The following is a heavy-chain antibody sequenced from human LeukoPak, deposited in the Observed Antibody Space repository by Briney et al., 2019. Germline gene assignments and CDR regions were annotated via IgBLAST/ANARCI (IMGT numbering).Heavy chain of an antibody. CDR3: ARGSGTYYLH. CDR1: GFTFSSYW. CDR2: IKQDGSEQ. V-gene: IGHV3-7*01. D-gene: IGHD1-26*01. Sequence: GGSLRLSCAASGFTFSSYWMSWVRQAPGKVLEWVANIKQDGSEQFYVDSVKGRFTISRDNAKNSLYLQMNSLRAEDTAVYYCARGSGTYYLHWGQGTLVTVSS. J-gene: IGHJ1*01.